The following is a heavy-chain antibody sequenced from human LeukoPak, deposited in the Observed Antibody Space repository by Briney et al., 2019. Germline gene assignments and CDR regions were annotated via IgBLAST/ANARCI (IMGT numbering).Heavy chain of an antibody. CDR1: GGSISSFY. Sequence: SETLSLTCTVSGGSISSFYWSWIRQPAGKGLEWIGRIYTSGNTNYNPSPKSRVTMSVDTSKNQFSLKLSSVTAADTAVYYCARVSPGGSGSYRTLDYWGQGTLVTVSS. CDR2: IYTSGNT. D-gene: IGHD1-26*01. V-gene: IGHV4-4*07. CDR3: ARVSPGGSGSYRTLDY. J-gene: IGHJ4*02.